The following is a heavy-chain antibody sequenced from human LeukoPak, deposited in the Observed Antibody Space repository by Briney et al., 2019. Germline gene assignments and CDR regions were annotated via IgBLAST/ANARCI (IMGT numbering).Heavy chain of an antibody. V-gene: IGHV3-11*01. CDR2: ISNSGSTI. CDR1: GFTFSDYY. D-gene: IGHD3-3*01. Sequence: GGSLRLSCAASGFTFSDYYMSWTRQASGKGLEWVSDISNSGSTIYYADSVKGRFTISRDNAKNSLYLQMNSLRAEDTAVYYCAREITYYDFWSGYYTYYFDYWGQGTLVTVSS. CDR3: AREITYYDFWSGYYTYYFDY. J-gene: IGHJ4*02.